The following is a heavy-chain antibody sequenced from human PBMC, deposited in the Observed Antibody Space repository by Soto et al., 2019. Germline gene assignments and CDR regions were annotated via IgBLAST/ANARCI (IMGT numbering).Heavy chain of an antibody. D-gene: IGHD2-2*02. CDR2: IIPILGIA. J-gene: IGHJ5*02. V-gene: IGHV1-69*04. CDR1: GGTFSSYT. Sequence: SVNISCKASGGTFSSYTISWVRQATGQGLEWMGRIIPILGIANYAQKFQGRVTITADKSTSTAYMELSSLRSEDTAVYYCARDRNSPQIVVVPAAIKGWFDPLGQGNLVTVSS. CDR3: ARDRNSPQIVVVPAAIKGWFDP.